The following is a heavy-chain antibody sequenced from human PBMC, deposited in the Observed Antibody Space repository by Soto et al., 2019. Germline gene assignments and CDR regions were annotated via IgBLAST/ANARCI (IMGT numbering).Heavy chain of an antibody. CDR1: GYTFTSYG. CDR3: ARDYGDYILFSLPY. Sequence: QVQLVQSGAEVKKPGASVKVSCKASGYTFTSYGISWVRQAPGQGLEWMGWISANNGNTNSSQKLQGRVTMTTHTSTSTAYVELSSLRSDDTAVYYCARDYGDYILFSLPYWCKGTLVTVSS. V-gene: IGHV1-18*01. J-gene: IGHJ4*02. D-gene: IGHD4-17*01. CDR2: ISANNGNT.